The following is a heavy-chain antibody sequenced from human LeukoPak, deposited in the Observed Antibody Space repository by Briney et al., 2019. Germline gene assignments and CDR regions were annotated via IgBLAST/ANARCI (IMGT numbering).Heavy chain of an antibody. J-gene: IGHJ4*02. D-gene: IGHD3-10*01. CDR3: AREAYGSGSYYNVVVFFDY. Sequence: ASVKVSCKASGYTFTTYDINWVRQATGQGLEWMGWMNPNSGNTGYAQKFQGRVTMTRNTSMSTAYMELSSLRSEDTAVYYCAREAYGSGSYYNVVVFFDYWGQGTLVTVSS. V-gene: IGHV1-8*01. CDR1: GYTFTTYD. CDR2: MNPNSGNT.